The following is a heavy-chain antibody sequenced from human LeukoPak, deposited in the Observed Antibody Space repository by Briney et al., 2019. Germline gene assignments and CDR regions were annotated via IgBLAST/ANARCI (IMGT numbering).Heavy chain of an antibody. CDR1: GGSISSISYY. Sequence: SETLSLTCTVSGGSISSISYYWGWIRHPPGRGLELIGSIYYSGSTNYNPSLKSRVTISVDTSKNQFSLKLSSVTAADTAVYYCAIHVGSEQRLVPFDYWGQGTLVTVSS. J-gene: IGHJ4*02. V-gene: IGHV4-39*01. D-gene: IGHD6-19*01. CDR2: IYYSGST. CDR3: AIHVGSEQRLVPFDY.